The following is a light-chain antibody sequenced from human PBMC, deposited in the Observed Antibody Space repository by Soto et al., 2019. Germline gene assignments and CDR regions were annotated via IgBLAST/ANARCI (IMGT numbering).Light chain of an antibody. J-gene: IGKJ1*01. V-gene: IGKV1-5*03. Sequence: DIQMTQSPSSLSASVGDRVTITCRASQKINIWLAWYPQKPGRAPKLLIYLASTLASGGPSRFSGSGSGAEFTPTISSLQPDDFATYYCQQYNVYWTFGQGTKVDIK. CDR2: LAS. CDR3: QQYNVYWT. CDR1: QKINIW.